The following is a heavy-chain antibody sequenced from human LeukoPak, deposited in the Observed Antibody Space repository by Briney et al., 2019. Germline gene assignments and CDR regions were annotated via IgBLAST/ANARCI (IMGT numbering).Heavy chain of an antibody. CDR2: IKSDETT. V-gene: IGHV3-74*03. CDR1: GFTFSSNC. D-gene: IGHD3-10*01. Sequence: GGSLRLSCAASGFTFSSNCMGWVRQAPGKGLVWVSRIKSDETTTYADSVRGRFTISRDNAKNTLYLQMNSLRAEDTAVYYCARVPYSGSYYNSWFDSWGHGTLVTVSS. CDR3: ARVPYSGSYYNSWFDS. J-gene: IGHJ5*01.